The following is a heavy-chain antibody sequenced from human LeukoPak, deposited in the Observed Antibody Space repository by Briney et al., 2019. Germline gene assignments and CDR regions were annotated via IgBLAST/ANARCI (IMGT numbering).Heavy chain of an antibody. CDR2: ISDGGDNT. D-gene: IGHD4-17*01. V-gene: IGHV3-23*01. CDR1: GFTFSNSA. CDR3: AKTGVTTVYDGFHF. J-gene: IGHJ3*01. Sequence: PGGSLRLSCVASGFTFSNSAMSWVRQAPGKGLEWGSSISDGGDNTYYTDSVKGRFTLSRDNSKNTLYLQMNSLRVEDTAVYHCAKTGVTTVYDGFHFWGQGTMIIVSS.